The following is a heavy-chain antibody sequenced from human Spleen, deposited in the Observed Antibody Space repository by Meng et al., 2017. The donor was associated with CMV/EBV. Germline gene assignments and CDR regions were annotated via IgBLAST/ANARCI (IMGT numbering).Heavy chain of an antibody. CDR1: GFTFSSYA. V-gene: IGHV3-30*09. D-gene: IGHD3-22*01. Sequence: GGSLRLSCAASGFTFSSYAMHWVRQAPGRGLEWVAVIPYDGSIEYYADSVTGRFAVSRDNSKNTLYLQMNSLRAEDTTVYYCARALDYFDSSGSFDFWGQGTLVTVSS. CDR2: IPYDGSIE. J-gene: IGHJ4*02. CDR3: ARALDYFDSSGSFDF.